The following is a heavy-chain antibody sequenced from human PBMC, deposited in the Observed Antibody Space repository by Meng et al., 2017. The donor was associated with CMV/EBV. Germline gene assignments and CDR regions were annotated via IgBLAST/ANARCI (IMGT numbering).Heavy chain of an antibody. CDR2: INSDGSST. V-gene: IGHV3-74*01. D-gene: IGHD2-15*01. CDR3: ARAGKDWVGRTVYYDY. Sequence: GGSLRLCCAASGFTFSSYWVHWVRQAPGKGLVWVSRINSDGSSTSYADSVKGRFTISRDNAKNTLYLQMNSLRAEDTAVYYCARAGKDWVGRTVYYDYWGQGTLVTVSS. J-gene: IGHJ4*02. CDR1: GFTFSSYW.